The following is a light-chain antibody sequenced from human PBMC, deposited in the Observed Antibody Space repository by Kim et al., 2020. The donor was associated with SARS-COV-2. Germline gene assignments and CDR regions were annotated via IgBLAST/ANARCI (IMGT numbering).Light chain of an antibody. CDR3: AAWDDSLFWV. Sequence: QSVLTQPPSASGTPGQRVIISCSGSSSNIGRNTVNWYQQLPGTAPKLLIYSNNERPSGVPDRFSGSKSGTSASLAISGLQSEDEAAYYCAAWDDSLFWVFGGGTQLTVL. CDR2: SNN. CDR1: SSNIGRNT. J-gene: IGLJ3*02. V-gene: IGLV1-44*01.